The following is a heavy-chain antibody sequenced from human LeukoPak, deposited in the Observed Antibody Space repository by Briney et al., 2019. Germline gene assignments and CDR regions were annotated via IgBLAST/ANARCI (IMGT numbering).Heavy chain of an antibody. J-gene: IGHJ4*02. V-gene: IGHV4-38-2*02. D-gene: IGHD3-10*01. CDR2: IYHSGST. Sequence: PSETLSLTCTVSGYSISSGYYWGWIRQPPGKGLEWIGSIYHSGSTYYNPSLKSRVTISVDTSKNQFSLKLSSVTAADTAVYYCARGHMVRGLDYWGQGTLVTVSS. CDR1: GYSISSGYY. CDR3: ARGHMVRGLDY.